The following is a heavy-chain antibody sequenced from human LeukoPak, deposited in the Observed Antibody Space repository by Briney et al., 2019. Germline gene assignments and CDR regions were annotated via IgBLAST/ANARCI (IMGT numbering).Heavy chain of an antibody. CDR2: IGTRGTTM. CDR1: GFTFTSYV. V-gene: IGHV3-48*02. CDR3: AGGRGSS. J-gene: IGHJ5*02. Sequence: GGSLRLSCDASGFTFTSYVMNWVRQPPGKGLEWISYIGTRGTTMYYADSVKGRFTISRDNAKNSLYLQMNSLRDEDTAIYYCAGGRGSSWGQGTLVTVSS. D-gene: IGHD2-21*01.